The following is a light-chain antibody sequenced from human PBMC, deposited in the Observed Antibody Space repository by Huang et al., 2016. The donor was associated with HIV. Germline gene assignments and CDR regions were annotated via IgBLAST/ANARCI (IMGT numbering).Light chain of an antibody. CDR1: QSVSSD. J-gene: IGKJ1*01. CDR2: DTS. CDR3: QQRSNWPPWT. V-gene: IGKV3-11*01. Sequence: EFVLTQSPATLYLSPGERATLSCRASQSVSSDLAWYQQKPGQAPRLLIYDTSSRATGLPARFSGSGSGTDFTLTISSLEPEDFAVYYCQQRSNWPPWT.